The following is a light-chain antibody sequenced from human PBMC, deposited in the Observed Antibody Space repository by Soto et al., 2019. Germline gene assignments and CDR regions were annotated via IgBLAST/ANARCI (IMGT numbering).Light chain of an antibody. CDR2: GAS. CDR1: QPITKF. Sequence: DIPMTQSPSSLSASVGDRVTITRRASQPITKFLNWFQHKPGEAPKRLIYGASILQDGVPSRFSGSGSGTDYTLTISGLQTEDFATYFCQQSYSVPLTFGGGTKVEI. CDR3: QQSYSVPLT. V-gene: IGKV1-39*01. J-gene: IGKJ4*01.